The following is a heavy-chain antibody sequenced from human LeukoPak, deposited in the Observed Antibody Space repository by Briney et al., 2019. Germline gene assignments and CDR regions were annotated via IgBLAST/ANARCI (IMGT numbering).Heavy chain of an antibody. J-gene: IGHJ4*02. V-gene: IGHV3-15*01. CDR3: TPGAGRSDFDY. CDR1: GFTSSNAS. Sequence: GGSLRLSCAASGFTSSNASMSWVRQAPGKGLEWVGRIKRKGDDGTIDYAAPVKGRLTISRDDSKNTLYLQMNSLKSEDTAVYYYTPGAGRSDFDYWGQGTLVTVSS. CDR2: IKRKGDDGTI. D-gene: IGHD6-19*01.